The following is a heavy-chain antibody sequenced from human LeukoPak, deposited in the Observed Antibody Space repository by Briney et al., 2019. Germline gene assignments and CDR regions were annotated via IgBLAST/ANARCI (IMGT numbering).Heavy chain of an antibody. Sequence: ASVKVSCKASGYTFTSYAMHWVRQAPGQRLEWMGWINAGNGNTKYSQKFQGRVTITRDTSASTAYMELSSLRSGDTAVYYCAREALLWCGKIVKWFDPSGPGKLVT. D-gene: IGHD3-10*01. CDR1: GYTFTSYA. CDR2: INAGNGNT. CDR3: AREALLWCGKIVKWFDP. V-gene: IGHV1-3*01. J-gene: IGHJ5*02.